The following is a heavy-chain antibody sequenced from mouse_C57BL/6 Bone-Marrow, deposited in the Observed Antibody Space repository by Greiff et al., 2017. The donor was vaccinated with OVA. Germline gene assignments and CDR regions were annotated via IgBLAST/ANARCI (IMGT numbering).Heavy chain of an antibody. CDR2: IDPENGDT. CDR1: GFNIKDDY. Sequence: EVQRVESGAELVRPGASVKLSCTASGFNIKDDYMHWVKQRPEQGLEWIGWIDPENGDTEYASKFQGKATITADTSSNTAYLQLSSLTSEDTAVYYCINWGFDYWGQGTTLTVSS. V-gene: IGHV14-4*01. CDR3: INWGFDY. D-gene: IGHD4-1*02. J-gene: IGHJ2*01.